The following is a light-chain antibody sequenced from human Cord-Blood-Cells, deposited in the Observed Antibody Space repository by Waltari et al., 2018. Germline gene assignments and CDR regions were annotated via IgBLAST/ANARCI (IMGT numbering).Light chain of an antibody. J-gene: IGLJ3*02. Sequence: QSALTQPPSASGSPGQSVTISCTGTSSDVGGYNYVYWYQQHPVKAPKLMIYEVSKRPSWVPDRFSGSKSGNTASLTVAGLQAEDEADYYCSSYAGSNNLVFGGGTKLTVL. CDR1: SSDVGGYNY. CDR2: EVS. V-gene: IGLV2-8*01. CDR3: SSYAGSNNLV.